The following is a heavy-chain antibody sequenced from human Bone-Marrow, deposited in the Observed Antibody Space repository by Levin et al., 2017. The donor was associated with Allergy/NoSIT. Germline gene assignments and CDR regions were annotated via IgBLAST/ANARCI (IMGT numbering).Heavy chain of an antibody. V-gene: IGHV3-21*06. CDR3: ARSQGRSGWSYYYYGMDV. D-gene: IGHD6-19*01. CDR2: ISGNSHYV. CDR1: GFDFNTHD. Sequence: GESLKISCRGSGFDFNTHDMNWVRQAPGQGLERVSSISGNSHYVYYADSVKGRFSISRDNAKNSMFLHMNSLRVEDTAVYYCARSQGRSGWSYYYYGMDVWGRGTTLTVSS. J-gene: IGHJ6*02.